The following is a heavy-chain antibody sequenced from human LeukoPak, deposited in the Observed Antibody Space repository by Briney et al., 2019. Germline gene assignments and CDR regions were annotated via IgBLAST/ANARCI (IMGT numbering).Heavy chain of an antibody. CDR3: ALNYGANLRPPFDA. J-gene: IGHJ4*02. CDR2: ISYVGSNI. Sequence: AGGSLRLSCAAFGFTFNSYAMLWVRQAPGKGLDWVAVISYVGSNIYYADSVKGRFTISRDNSRNTLFLEMSSLRAEDTAIYYCALNYGANLRPPFDAWGPGTLVTVSS. V-gene: IGHV3-30*04. D-gene: IGHD4/OR15-4a*01. CDR1: GFTFNSYA.